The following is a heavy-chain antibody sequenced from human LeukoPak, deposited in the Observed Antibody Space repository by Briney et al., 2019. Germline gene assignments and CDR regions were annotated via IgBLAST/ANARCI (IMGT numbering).Heavy chain of an antibody. J-gene: IGHJ4*02. CDR1: GYSFTGYY. Sequence: APVKVSCKASGYSFTGYYMHWVRQATGQGLEGMGWINPNSGGTNYAQKFQGRVTMTRDTSISTAYMELSRLRSDDTAVYYCARAEYSSSSGRIDYWGQGTLVTVSS. CDR3: ARAEYSSSSGRIDY. V-gene: IGHV1-2*02. CDR2: INPNSGGT. D-gene: IGHD6-6*01.